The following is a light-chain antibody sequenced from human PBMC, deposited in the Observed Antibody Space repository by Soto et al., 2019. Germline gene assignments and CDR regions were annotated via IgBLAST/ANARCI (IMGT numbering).Light chain of an antibody. CDR1: QSISSW. J-gene: IGKJ1*01. V-gene: IGKV1-5*01. Sequence: DIQMTQSPSTLSASVGDRVTITCRASQSISSWLAWYQQKPGKAPKLLIYDASSLESGVPSRFSGSGSGTEFILTISSLQPDDFANYYCQQYHSYSWTFGQGTKVEIK. CDR2: DAS. CDR3: QQYHSYSWT.